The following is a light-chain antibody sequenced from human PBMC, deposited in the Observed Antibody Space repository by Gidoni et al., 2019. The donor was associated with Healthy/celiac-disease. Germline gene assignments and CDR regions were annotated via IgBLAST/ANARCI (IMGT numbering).Light chain of an antibody. CDR1: SSDVGGYNY. J-gene: IGLJ1*01. CDR2: EVS. CDR3: SSYAGSNFGGYV. Sequence: QSALTQPPSASGSPGQSVTISCTGTSSDVGGYNYVSWYQQHPGKAPKLMIYEVSKRPSGVPDRFSGSKSGNTASLTVSGLQAEDEADYYCSSYAGSNFGGYVFGTGTKVTVL. V-gene: IGLV2-8*01.